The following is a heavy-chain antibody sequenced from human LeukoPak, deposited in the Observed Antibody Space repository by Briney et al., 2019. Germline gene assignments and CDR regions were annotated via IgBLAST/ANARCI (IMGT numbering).Heavy chain of an antibody. D-gene: IGHD3-10*01. Sequence: SETLSLTCTVSGGSISSYYWSWLRQPPGKGLEWIGNIYYSGTTNYNPSLKSRVTMSVDPSKNQFPLKLSSVTAADTAVYYCARESMVRGGWYYFDYWGQGTLVTVSS. CDR3: ARESMVRGGWYYFDY. V-gene: IGHV4-59*12. CDR1: GGSISSYY. CDR2: IYYSGTT. J-gene: IGHJ4*02.